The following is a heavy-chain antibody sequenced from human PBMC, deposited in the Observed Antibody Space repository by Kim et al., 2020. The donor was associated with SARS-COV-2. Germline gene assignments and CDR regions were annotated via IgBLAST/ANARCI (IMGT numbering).Heavy chain of an antibody. Sequence: YYTPALKRRVTISTDTSKNKVSLSLTTVTAADTAVYYCARVYYPYSYLDVWGKGTSVTVSS. V-gene: IGHV4-39*01. D-gene: IGHD1-26*01. CDR3: ARVYYPYSYLDV. J-gene: IGHJ6*03.